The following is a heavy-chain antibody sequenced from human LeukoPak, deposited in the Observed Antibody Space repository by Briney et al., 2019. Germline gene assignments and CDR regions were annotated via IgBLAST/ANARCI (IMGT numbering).Heavy chain of an antibody. J-gene: IGHJ4*02. V-gene: IGHV1-18*01. Sequence: GASVKVSCKASGYTFTSYGISWVRQAPGHGLEWMGWISAYNGNTNYTQKFQGRVTMTEDTSTDTAYMELSSLRSEDTAVYYCATEALDYDSSGYYSFDYWGQGTLVTVSS. CDR2: ISAYNGNT. D-gene: IGHD3-22*01. CDR3: ATEALDYDSSGYYSFDY. CDR1: GYTFTSYG.